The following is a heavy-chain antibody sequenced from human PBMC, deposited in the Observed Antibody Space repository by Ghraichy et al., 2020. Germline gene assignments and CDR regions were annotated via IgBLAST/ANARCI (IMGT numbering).Heavy chain of an antibody. J-gene: IGHJ3*02. V-gene: IGHV3-30*18. CDR3: AKGRYWEVRGVINDAFDI. CDR2: ISYDGSDK. CDR1: GFIFSSYG. D-gene: IGHD3-10*01. Sequence: GGSLRLSCAASGFIFSSYGIHWVRQAPGKGLEWVAVISYDGSDKYYADSVKGRFTISRDNSKNTVYLQMNSLRAEDTAVYYCAKGRYWEVRGVINDAFDIWGQGTMVTVSS.